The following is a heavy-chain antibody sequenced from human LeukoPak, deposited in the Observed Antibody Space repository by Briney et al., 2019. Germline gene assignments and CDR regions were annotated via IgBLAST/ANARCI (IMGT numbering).Heavy chain of an antibody. J-gene: IGHJ6*02. V-gene: IGHV3-74*01. Sequence: AGGSLRLSCAASGFTFSNYWMHWVRQPPGEGLVWVSRISSDGTTTTYADFVKGRFTISRDNAKNTLYLEMNSLRAEDTAVYYCARGELRFPYGMDVWGQGTTVTVSS. CDR3: ARGELRFPYGMDV. D-gene: IGHD3-3*01. CDR1: GFTFSNYW. CDR2: ISSDGTTT.